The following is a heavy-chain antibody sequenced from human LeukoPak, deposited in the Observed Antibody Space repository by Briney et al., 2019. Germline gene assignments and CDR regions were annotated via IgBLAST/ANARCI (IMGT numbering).Heavy chain of an antibody. J-gene: IGHJ5*02. Sequence: GGSLRLSCAASGFPFSSYAMYWVRQAPGKGLVWVARIHGDGDNISYADSVRGRFTISGDNAKDTLYLHMNSLRPEDTAEYYCARAQVGAPTDLWGQGTLVTVSS. CDR2: IHGDGDNI. CDR3: ARAQVGAPTDL. D-gene: IGHD1-26*01. CDR1: GFPFSSYA. V-gene: IGHV3-74*01.